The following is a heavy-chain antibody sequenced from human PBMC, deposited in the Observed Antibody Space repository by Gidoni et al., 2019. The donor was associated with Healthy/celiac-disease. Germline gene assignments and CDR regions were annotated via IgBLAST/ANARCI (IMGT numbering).Heavy chain of an antibody. J-gene: IGHJ4*02. Sequence: QVQLVESGGGVVQPGRSLRLSCAASGFTFSSYGMHWVRQAPGKGLEWVAVISYDGSNKYYADSVKGRFTISRDNSKNTLYLQMNSLRAEDTAVYYCAKGPKLYYYDSSGYYHDYWGQGTLVTVSS. CDR1: GFTFSSYG. V-gene: IGHV3-30*18. D-gene: IGHD3-22*01. CDR2: ISYDGSNK. CDR3: AKGPKLYYYDSSGYYHDY.